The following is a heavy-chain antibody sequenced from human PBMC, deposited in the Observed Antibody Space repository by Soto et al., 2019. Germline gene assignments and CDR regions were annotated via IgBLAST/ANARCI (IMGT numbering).Heavy chain of an antibody. CDR2: INPNSGGT. Sequence: QVQLVQSGAEVKKPGASVKVSCKASGYTFTGYYMHWVRQAPGQGLEWMGWINPNSGGTIYAQKFQGWVTMTRDTSISTAYMELSRLRSDDTAVYYCARLRVGATQHDAFDIWGQGTMVTVSS. J-gene: IGHJ3*02. D-gene: IGHD1-26*01. CDR1: GYTFTGYY. CDR3: ARLRVGATQHDAFDI. V-gene: IGHV1-2*04.